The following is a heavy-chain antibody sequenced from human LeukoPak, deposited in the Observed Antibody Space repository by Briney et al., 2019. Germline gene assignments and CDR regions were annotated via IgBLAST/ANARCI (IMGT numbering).Heavy chain of an antibody. CDR1: GYTFTNYA. CDR2: INTNTGNP. CDR3: ARVPFVVMGVTGNWFDP. V-gene: IGHV7-4-1*02. J-gene: IGHJ5*02. D-gene: IGHD2-8*01. Sequence: GSVKVSRKASGYTFTNYAINWVRQAPGQGLEWMGWINTNTGNPTYAQGFTGRFVFSLDTFVSTAYLQISSLKADDTAVYYCARVPFVVMGVTGNWFDPWGQGTLVTVSS.